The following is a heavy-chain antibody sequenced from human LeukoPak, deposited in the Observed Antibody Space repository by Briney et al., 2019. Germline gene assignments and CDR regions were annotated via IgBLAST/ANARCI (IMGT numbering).Heavy chain of an antibody. CDR2: IYKDGST. CDR3: ARGYCSGRSCYMWYSDY. CDR1: GFTVSSNY. Sequence: PGGSLRLSCAASGFTVSSNYMTWVRQAPGKGLEWVSVIYKDGSTYYADSVKGRFTISRDNSKNTVYLQMNSLRAEDTAVYYCARGYCSGRSCYMWYSDYWGQGTLVTVSS. J-gene: IGHJ4*02. V-gene: IGHV3-53*01. D-gene: IGHD2-15*01.